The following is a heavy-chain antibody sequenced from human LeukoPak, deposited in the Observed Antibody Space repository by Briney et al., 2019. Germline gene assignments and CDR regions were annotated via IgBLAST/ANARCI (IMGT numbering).Heavy chain of an antibody. CDR1: GFTFSSYE. V-gene: IGHV3-48*03. Sequence: GSLRLSCAASGFTFSSYEMNWVRQAPGKGLEWVSYVSSSGSTIYYADSVKGRFTISRDNAKNSLYLQMNSLRAEDTAVYYCAELGITMIGGVWGKGTTVTISS. CDR2: VSSSGSTI. D-gene: IGHD3-10*02. CDR3: AELGITMIGGV. J-gene: IGHJ6*04.